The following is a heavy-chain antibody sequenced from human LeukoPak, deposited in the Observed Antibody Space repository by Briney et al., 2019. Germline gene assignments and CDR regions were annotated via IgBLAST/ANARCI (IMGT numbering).Heavy chain of an antibody. CDR1: GGSISSYY. J-gene: IGHJ4*02. Sequence: PSETLSLTCTVSGGSISSYYWSWLRQPPGKGLEWVGYVYYSGSTYYNPSLKSRVTMSVDTSKKQFSLKLTSVTTADTAVYYCARGQDLRGFPTIYPFDYWGQGTLVTVSS. CDR3: ARGQDLRGFPTIYPFDY. CDR2: VYYSGST. V-gene: IGHV4-59*01. D-gene: IGHD3-9*01.